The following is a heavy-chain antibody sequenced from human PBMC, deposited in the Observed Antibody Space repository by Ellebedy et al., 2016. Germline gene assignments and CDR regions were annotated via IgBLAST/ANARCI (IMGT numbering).Heavy chain of an antibody. V-gene: IGHV4-31*03. Sequence: SETLSLTXTVSGGSISSGGYYWTWIRQHPGKGLEWIGYIYYSGSTYYNSSLKSRVTISLDTSKNQFSLELSSVTAADTAVYYCARDGGYCSGASCSPLYYFDFWGQGTLVTVSS. J-gene: IGHJ4*02. D-gene: IGHD2-15*01. CDR1: GGSISSGGYY. CDR3: ARDGGYCSGASCSPLYYFDF. CDR2: IYYSGST.